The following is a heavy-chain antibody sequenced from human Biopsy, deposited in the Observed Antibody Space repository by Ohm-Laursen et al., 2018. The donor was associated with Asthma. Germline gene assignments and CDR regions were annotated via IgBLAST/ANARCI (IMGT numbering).Heavy chain of an antibody. Sequence: SAKVSCKASGGTFSSYAISWVRQAPGQGLEWMGGIIPIFGTANYAQKFQGRVTITADESTSTAYMELRSLRSDDTAVYYCARDGPVGAPSDYWGQGTLVTVSS. V-gene: IGHV1-69*13. CDR1: GGTFSSYA. D-gene: IGHD1-26*01. J-gene: IGHJ4*02. CDR3: ARDGPVGAPSDY. CDR2: IIPIFGTA.